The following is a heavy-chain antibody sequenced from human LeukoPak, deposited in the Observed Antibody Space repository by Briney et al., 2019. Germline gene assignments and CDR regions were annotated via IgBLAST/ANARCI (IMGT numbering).Heavy chain of an antibody. CDR2: IWYDGTKE. CDR3: ARVSMYSYGRIT. V-gene: IGHV3-33*01. CDR1: GFTFTNHG. D-gene: IGHD5-18*01. J-gene: IGHJ4*02. Sequence: PGGSLRLSCVASGFTFTNHGLHWVRQAPGKGLEWVAVIWYDGTKEYYADSVKGRFTISRDNSKNTIYLQMNSLRVEDTAVYYCARVSMYSYGRITWGQGTLVTVSS.